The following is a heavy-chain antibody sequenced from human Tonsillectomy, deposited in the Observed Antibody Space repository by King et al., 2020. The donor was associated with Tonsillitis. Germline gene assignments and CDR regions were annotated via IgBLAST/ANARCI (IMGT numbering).Heavy chain of an antibody. J-gene: IGHJ4*02. CDR2: ITFSGGYT. D-gene: IGHD3-3*01. CDR3: AKHLGGSGYSGHFDY. CDR1: GFTFSSYA. V-gene: IGHV3-23*04. Sequence: VQLVESGGGLVQPGGSLRLSCAASGFTFSSYAMSWVRQAPGKGLEWVSAITFSGGYTYYADSVKGRLTISRDNSKNTLYLQINSLRAEDTAIYYCAKHLGGSGYSGHFDYWGQGILVTVSS.